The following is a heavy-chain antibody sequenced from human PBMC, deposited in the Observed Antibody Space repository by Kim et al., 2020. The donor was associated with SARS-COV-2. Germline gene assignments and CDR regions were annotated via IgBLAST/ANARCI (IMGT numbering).Heavy chain of an antibody. Sequence: GGSLRLSCAASGFTFSSYGMHWVRQAPGKGLEWVAVIWYDGSNKYYADSVKGRFTISRDNSKNTLYLQMNSLRAEDTAVYYCAREWGLRITMIVRTQNDAFDIWGQGTMVTVSS. D-gene: IGHD3-22*01. CDR2: IWYDGSNK. CDR1: GFTFSSYG. J-gene: IGHJ3*02. CDR3: AREWGLRITMIVRTQNDAFDI. V-gene: IGHV3-33*01.